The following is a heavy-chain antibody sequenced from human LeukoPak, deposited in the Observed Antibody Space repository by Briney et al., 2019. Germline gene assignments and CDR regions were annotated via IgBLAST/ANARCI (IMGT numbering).Heavy chain of an antibody. V-gene: IGHV3-21*01. J-gene: IGHJ4*02. Sequence: GGSLRLSCAASGFTFSTYAMNWVRQAPGEGLKWVSCITGGSAYIYYADSVKGRSTISRDNAKNSLYLQMNSLRAEDTAVYYCARYGVSSSTSYIDFWGQGTLVTVSS. CDR3: ARYGVSSSTSYIDF. CDR1: GFTFSTYA. D-gene: IGHD2-2*01. CDR2: ITGGSAYI.